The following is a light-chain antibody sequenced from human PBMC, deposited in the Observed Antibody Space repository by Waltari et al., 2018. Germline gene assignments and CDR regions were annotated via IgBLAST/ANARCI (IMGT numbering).Light chain of an antibody. J-gene: IGLJ2*01. CDR3: QVWDSTTDRL. CDR2: YDI. Sequence: SYDLTQPPSVSVSPGQTARITCGGDAVGSEHVHWYQQKPTQAPVLLIYYDINRPTGIPELFSGSKSGKTATLTISWVEAGDEADYYCQVWDSTTDRLFGGGTRLTVL. V-gene: IGLV3-21*01. CDR1: AVGSEH.